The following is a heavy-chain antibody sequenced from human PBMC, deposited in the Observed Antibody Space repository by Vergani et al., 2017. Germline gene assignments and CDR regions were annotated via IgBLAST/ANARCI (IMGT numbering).Heavy chain of an antibody. CDR3: AKGGGLGPPYYYYGMDV. Sequence: VQLLESGGGLVQPGGSLRFSCAASGFTFSSYGMHWVRQAPGKGLEWVAVISYDGSNKYYADSVKGRFTIARDNSKNTLYLQMNSLRAEDTAVYYCAKGGGLGPPYYYYGMDVWGQGP. CDR1: GFTFSSYG. CDR2: ISYDGSNK. V-gene: IGHV3-30*18. D-gene: IGHD6-19*01. J-gene: IGHJ6*02.